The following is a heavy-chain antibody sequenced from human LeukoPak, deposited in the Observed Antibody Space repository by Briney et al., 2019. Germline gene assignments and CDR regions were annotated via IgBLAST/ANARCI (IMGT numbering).Heavy chain of an antibody. CDR1: GYTFTGHY. CDR2: INPNNGGT. Sequence: GASMKVSCKASGYTFTGHYMHWVRQAAGQGLEWMGWINPNNGGTTYAQKFQGRVTMSRDTSISTAYMELSGLRSDDTAVYYCARAMYGPAGGDYWGQGTLVTVSS. CDR3: ARAMYGPAGGDY. J-gene: IGHJ4*02. V-gene: IGHV1-2*02. D-gene: IGHD3-10*01.